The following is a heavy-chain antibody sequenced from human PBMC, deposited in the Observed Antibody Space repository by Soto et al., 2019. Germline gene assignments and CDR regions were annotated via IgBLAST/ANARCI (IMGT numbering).Heavy chain of an antibody. CDR3: ASLKVVQAARAPYYYYGMDV. J-gene: IGHJ6*02. Sequence: SETLSLTCAVYGGSFSCYYWSWIRQPPGKWLEWIGEINHSGSTNYNPSLKSRVTISVDTSKNQFSLKLSSVTAAETAVYYCASLKVVQAARAPYYYYGMDVWGQGTTVTVYS. V-gene: IGHV4-34*01. D-gene: IGHD2-2*01. CDR2: INHSGST. CDR1: GGSFSCYY.